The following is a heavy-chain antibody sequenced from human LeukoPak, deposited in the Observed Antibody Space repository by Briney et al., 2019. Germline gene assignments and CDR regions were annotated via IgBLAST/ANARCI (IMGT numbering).Heavy chain of an antibody. D-gene: IGHD3-16*01. CDR3: ARETRHQMGDWFDP. J-gene: IGHJ5*02. CDR2: IYPGDSDT. V-gene: IGHV5-51*01. Sequence: GESLKISCKGSGYSFSNYWIGWVRLMPGKGLEWMGVIYPGDSDTRYSPSFEGQVTISVDRSISTAYLQWSSLRASDTAMYYCARETRHQMGDWFDPWGQGTLVTVSS. CDR1: GYSFSNYW.